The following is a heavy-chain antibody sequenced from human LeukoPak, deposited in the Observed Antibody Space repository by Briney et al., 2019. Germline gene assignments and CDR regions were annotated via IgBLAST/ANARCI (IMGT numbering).Heavy chain of an antibody. V-gene: IGHV3-21*01. J-gene: IGHJ6*04. Sequence: GGSLRLSCAASGFTFSTYSGNWIRQAPGKGLEWVSSISDDGNYIFYADSVKGRFTISRDNAKNSLYLQMNSLRAEDTAVYYCARDDYGDYGMDVWGKGTTVTISS. CDR1: GFTFSTYS. CDR2: ISDDGNYI. CDR3: ARDDYGDYGMDV. D-gene: IGHD4-17*01.